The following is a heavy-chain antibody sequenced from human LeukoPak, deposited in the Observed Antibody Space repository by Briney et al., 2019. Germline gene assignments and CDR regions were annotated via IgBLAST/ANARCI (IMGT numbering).Heavy chain of an antibody. D-gene: IGHD3-3*01. Sequence: SVNVSCKASGGAFSSYAISWVRQAPGQGLEWMGGIIPIFGTANYAQKFQGRVTITADESTSTAYMELSSLRSEDTAVYYCARERFLEWLTIYYYGMDVWGQGTTVTVSS. CDR1: GGAFSSYA. J-gene: IGHJ6*02. V-gene: IGHV1-69*13. CDR3: ARERFLEWLTIYYYGMDV. CDR2: IIPIFGTA.